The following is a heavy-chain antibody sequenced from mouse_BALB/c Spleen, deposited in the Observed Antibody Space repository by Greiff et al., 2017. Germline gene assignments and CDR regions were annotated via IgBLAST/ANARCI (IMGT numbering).Heavy chain of an antibody. V-gene: IGHV5-4*02. D-gene: IGHD2-10*02. Sequence: DVMLVESGGGLVKPGGSLKLSCAASGFTFSDYYMYWVRQTPEKRLEWVATISDGGSYTYYPDSVKGRFTISRDNAKNNLYLQMSSLKSEDTAMYYCARDREYGNYGGGLDYWGQGTSVTVSS. CDR1: GFTFSDYY. CDR2: ISDGGSYT. J-gene: IGHJ4*01. CDR3: ARDREYGNYGGGLDY.